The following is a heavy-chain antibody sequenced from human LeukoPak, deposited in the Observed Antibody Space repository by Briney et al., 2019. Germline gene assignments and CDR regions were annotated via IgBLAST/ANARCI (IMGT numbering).Heavy chain of an antibody. V-gene: IGHV1-2*02. D-gene: IGHD4-17*01. J-gene: IGHJ4*02. CDR3: ARGELVDGYGDLHFDY. CDR2: INPNSGGT. Sequence: GASVKVSCKASGYTFTGYYMHWVRQAPGQGLEWMGWINPNSGGTNYAQKFQGRVTMTRDTSISTAYMELSRLRSDDTAVYYCARGELVDGYGDLHFDYWGQGTLVTVSS. CDR1: GYTFTGYY.